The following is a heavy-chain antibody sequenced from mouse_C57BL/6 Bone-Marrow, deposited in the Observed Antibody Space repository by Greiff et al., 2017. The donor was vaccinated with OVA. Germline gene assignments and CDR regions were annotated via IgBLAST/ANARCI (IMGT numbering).Heavy chain of an antibody. V-gene: IGHV5-6*01. Sequence: DVQLVESGGDLVKPGGSLKLSCAASGFTFSSYGMSWVRQTPDKRLEWVATISSGGSYTYYPDSVKGRFTISRDNAKNTLYLQMSSLKSEDTAMYYCARYYSNPYYFDYWGQGTTLTVSS. CDR1: GFTFSSYG. CDR2: ISSGGSYT. D-gene: IGHD2-5*01. CDR3: ARYYSNPYYFDY. J-gene: IGHJ2*01.